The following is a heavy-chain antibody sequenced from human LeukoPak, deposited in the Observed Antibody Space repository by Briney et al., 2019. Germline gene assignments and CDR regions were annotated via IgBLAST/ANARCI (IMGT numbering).Heavy chain of an antibody. Sequence: PSETLSLTCTVSGGSISSYYWSWIRQPPGKGLEWIGYIYYSGSTNYNPSLKSRVTISVDTSKNQFSLKLSSVTAADTAVYYCAAYSGTRFDYWGQGTLVTVS. J-gene: IGHJ4*02. CDR2: IYYSGST. CDR1: GGSISSYY. V-gene: IGHV4-59*01. D-gene: IGHD5-12*01. CDR3: AAYSGTRFDY.